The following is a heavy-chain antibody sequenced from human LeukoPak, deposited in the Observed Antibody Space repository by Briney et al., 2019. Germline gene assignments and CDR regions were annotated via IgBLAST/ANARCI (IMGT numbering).Heavy chain of an antibody. CDR2: IIPILGIA. Sequence: SVTVSCKASGGTFSSYAISWVRQAPGQGLEWMGRIIPILGIANYAQKFQGRVTITADKSTSTAYMELSSLRSEDTAVYYCARELYLYDYDSSGYSEDHYGMDVWGQGTTVTVSS. J-gene: IGHJ6*02. D-gene: IGHD3-22*01. V-gene: IGHV1-69*04. CDR3: ARELYLYDYDSSGYSEDHYGMDV. CDR1: GGTFSSYA.